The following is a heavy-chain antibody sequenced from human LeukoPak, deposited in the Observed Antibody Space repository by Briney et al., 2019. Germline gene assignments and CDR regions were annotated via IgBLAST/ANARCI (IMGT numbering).Heavy chain of an antibody. D-gene: IGHD6-13*01. CDR1: VYTFSSYC. J-gene: IGHJ4*02. Sequence: GVSLRLSCAASVYTFSSYCMHCVREAPGKGLVGVAFIRYDGSNKYYADSVKGRFTISRDNSKNTLYLQMNSLRAEDTAVYYCAKAAAGIIKYYFDYWGQGNLVTVSS. V-gene: IGHV3-30*02. CDR3: AKAAAGIIKYYFDY. CDR2: IRYDGSNK.